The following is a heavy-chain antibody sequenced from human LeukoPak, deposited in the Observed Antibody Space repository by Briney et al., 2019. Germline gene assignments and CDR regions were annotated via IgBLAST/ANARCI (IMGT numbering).Heavy chain of an antibody. CDR2: ISAYNGNT. CDR3: ARNTDYGGNSGVSYYYYMDV. V-gene: IGHV1-18*04. D-gene: IGHD4-23*01. Sequence: ASVKVSCKASGYTFTGYYMHWVRQAPGQGLEWMGWISAYNGNTNYAQKLQGRVTMTTDTSTSTAYMELRSLRSDDTAVYYCARNTDYGGNSGVSYYYYMDVWGKGTTVTISS. J-gene: IGHJ6*03. CDR1: GYTFTGYY.